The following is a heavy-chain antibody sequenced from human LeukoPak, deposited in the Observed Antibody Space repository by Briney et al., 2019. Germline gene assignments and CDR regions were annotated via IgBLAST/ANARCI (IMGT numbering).Heavy chain of an antibody. CDR3: ARLPELPGFGDY. V-gene: IGHV3-21*01. J-gene: IGHJ4*02. D-gene: IGHD3-10*01. CDR2: ISSMSDYK. Sequence: GGSLRLSCAASGFTFSSYGMHWVRQAPGKGLEWVSSISSMSDYKYYADSVKGRFTISRDDAKNSLYLQMNSLRAEDTAVYYCARLPELPGFGDYWGQGTLVTVSS. CDR1: GFTFSSYG.